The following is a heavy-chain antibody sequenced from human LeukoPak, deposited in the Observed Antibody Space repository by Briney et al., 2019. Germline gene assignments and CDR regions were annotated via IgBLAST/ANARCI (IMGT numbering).Heavy chain of an antibody. CDR1: GFTFRSYA. D-gene: IGHD6-13*01. J-gene: IGHJ4*02. CDR2: ISGSGGST. Sequence: GGSLRLSCAVSGFTFRSYAMSWVRQAPGKGLEWVSAISGSGGSTYYADSVKGRFTISRDNSKNTLYLQMNSLRAEDTAVYYCAKDLIAAAGASFDYWGQGTLVTVSS. V-gene: IGHV3-23*01. CDR3: AKDLIAAAGASFDY.